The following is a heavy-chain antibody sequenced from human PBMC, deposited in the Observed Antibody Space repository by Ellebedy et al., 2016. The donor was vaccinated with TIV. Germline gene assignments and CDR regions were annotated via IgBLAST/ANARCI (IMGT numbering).Heavy chain of an antibody. V-gene: IGHV4-34*01. D-gene: IGHD3-16*02. Sequence: MPSETLSLTCAVYGASLSGYQWSWIRLSPGKGLQWIGEINDVGTTNYNPSLRSRVTISVDTSKTQFSLKLISVTAADTAIYYCARCYTGTNWFDPWGQGTLVTVSS. CDR3: ARCYTGTNWFDP. CDR1: GASLSGYQ. J-gene: IGHJ5*02. CDR2: INDVGTT.